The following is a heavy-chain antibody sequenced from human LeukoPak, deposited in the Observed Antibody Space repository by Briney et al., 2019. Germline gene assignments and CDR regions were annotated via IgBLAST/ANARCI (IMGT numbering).Heavy chain of an antibody. V-gene: IGHV4-39*01. J-gene: IGHJ4*02. CDR1: GGPIRSGGYY. Sequence: SETLSLTCTVSGGPIRSGGYYWGWIRQPPGKGLEWIGSVYYSGTAYYNASLKSRVTISVDTSKNQFSLKLSSVTAADTAMYYCAKSNGYGLIDYWGQGTLVTVSS. D-gene: IGHD5-12*01. CDR2: VYYSGTA. CDR3: AKSNGYGLIDY.